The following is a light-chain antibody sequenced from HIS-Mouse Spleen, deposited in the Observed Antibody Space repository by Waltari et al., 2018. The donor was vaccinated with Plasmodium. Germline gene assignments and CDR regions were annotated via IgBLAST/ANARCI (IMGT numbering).Light chain of an antibody. J-gene: IGKJ1*01. CDR1: QSISSY. Sequence: DIQMTQSPSSLSASVGDRVTITCRASQSISSYLNWYQQNPGKAPKLLIYAASSLQSGVPSRLSGSGSWTDFTLTISSLQPEDFATYYCQRSYSTWTFGQGTKVEIK. CDR3: QRSYSTWT. V-gene: IGKV1-39*01. CDR2: AAS.